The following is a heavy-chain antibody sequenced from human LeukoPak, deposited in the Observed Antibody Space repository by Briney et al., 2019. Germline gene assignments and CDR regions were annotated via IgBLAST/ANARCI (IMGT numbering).Heavy chain of an antibody. Sequence: SETLSLTCSVSDDSISIYYWSWIRQPPRKGLEGIGYIDHTGSTNYNPSLHSRVTLPRDTSKNHFSLELSSVTAADTAVYFCARGRVSSSSWHSTYYYYFYMDVWGKGTTVTVSS. CDR3: ARGRVSSSSWHSTYYYYFYMDV. D-gene: IGHD6-13*01. CDR2: IDHTGST. J-gene: IGHJ6*03. V-gene: IGHV4-59*01. CDR1: DDSISIYY.